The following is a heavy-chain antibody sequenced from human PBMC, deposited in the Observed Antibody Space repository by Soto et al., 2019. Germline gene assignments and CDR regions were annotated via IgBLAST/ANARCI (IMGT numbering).Heavy chain of an antibody. D-gene: IGHD6-19*01. V-gene: IGHV3-30*18. CDR1: GFTFSSSV. Sequence: PGGSLRLSCAASGFTFSSSVMSWVRQGPGKGLEWVAVISYDGSNKYYADSVKGRFTISRDNSKNTLYLQMNSLRAEDTAVYYCAKDRWLVRYYYGMDVWGQGTTVTVSS. CDR3: AKDRWLVRYYYGMDV. J-gene: IGHJ6*02. CDR2: ISYDGSNK.